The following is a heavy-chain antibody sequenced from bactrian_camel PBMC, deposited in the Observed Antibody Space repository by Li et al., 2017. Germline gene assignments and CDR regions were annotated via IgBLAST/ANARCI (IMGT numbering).Heavy chain of an antibody. D-gene: IGHD6*01. CDR3: AARGGQVAYGCSWYGVSVFGI. J-gene: IGHJ6*01. V-gene: IGHV3S1*01. CDR1: ADTYFC. CDR2: TYTGAGYGRK. Sequence: HVQLVESGGGSVQAAGSLRLSCAASADTYFCMAWFRQVAGKEREAVATTYTGAGYGRKWYADSVKGRFAISRDNAKNALYLQMNSLKAEDTAMCYCAARGGQVAYGCSWYGVSVFGIRGQGTQVTVS.